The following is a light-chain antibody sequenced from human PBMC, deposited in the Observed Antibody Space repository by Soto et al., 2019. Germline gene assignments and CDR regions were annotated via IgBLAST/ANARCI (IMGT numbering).Light chain of an antibody. CDR2: DVT. V-gene: IGLV2-14*01. CDR3: NSYTSLFTVRAV. Sequence: QSALTQPPSASGSPGQSVTISCTGTSSDVGAYNYVSWFQQHPGKAPKLIIYDVTSRPSGVSNRFSGSKSGNTASLTISGLQAEDEADYYCNSYTSLFTVRAVFGTGTKLTVL. J-gene: IGLJ1*01. CDR1: SSDVGAYNY.